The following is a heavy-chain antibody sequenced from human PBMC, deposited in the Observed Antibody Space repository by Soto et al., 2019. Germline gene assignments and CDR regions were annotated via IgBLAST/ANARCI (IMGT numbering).Heavy chain of an antibody. Sequence: GGSLRLSCAASGFTFSSYAMHWVRQAPGKGLEWVAVISYDRNNKYYADSVKGRFTISRDNAKNSLYLQMNSLRAEDTAVYYCARSSGGSGKLWNYYGMDVWGQGTTVTVSS. CDR2: ISYDRNNK. V-gene: IGHV3-30-3*01. CDR1: GFTFSSYA. CDR3: ARSSGGSGKLWNYYGMDV. J-gene: IGHJ6*02. D-gene: IGHD3-10*01.